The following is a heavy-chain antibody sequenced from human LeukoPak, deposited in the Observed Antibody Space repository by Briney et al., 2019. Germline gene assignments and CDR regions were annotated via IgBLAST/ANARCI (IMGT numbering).Heavy chain of an antibody. CDR3: ARDTAVAGFNDAFDI. Sequence: PGGSLRLSCAASGFTFSSYGMHWVRQAPGKGLEWVAFIRYDGSNKYYADSVKGRFTISRDNSKNTLYLQMNSLRAEDTAVYYCARDTAVAGFNDAFDIWGQGTMVTVSS. J-gene: IGHJ3*02. D-gene: IGHD6-19*01. V-gene: IGHV3-30*02. CDR1: GFTFSSYG. CDR2: IRYDGSNK.